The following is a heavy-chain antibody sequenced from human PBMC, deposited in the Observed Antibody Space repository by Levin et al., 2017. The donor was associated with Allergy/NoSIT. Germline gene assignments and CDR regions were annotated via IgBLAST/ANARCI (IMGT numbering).Heavy chain of an antibody. Sequence: GSLRLSCTVSGGSISSYYWSWIRQPAGKGLEWIGRIYTSGSTNYNPSLKSRVTMSVDTSKNQFSLKLSSVTAADTAVYYCAREVLVRAGFDPWGQGTLVTVSS. CDR3: AREVLVRAGFDP. CDR2: IYTSGST. CDR1: GGSISSYY. J-gene: IGHJ5*02. V-gene: IGHV4-4*07. D-gene: IGHD3-10*01.